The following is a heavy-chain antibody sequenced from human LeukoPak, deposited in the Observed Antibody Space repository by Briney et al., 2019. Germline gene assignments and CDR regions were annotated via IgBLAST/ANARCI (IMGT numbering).Heavy chain of an antibody. V-gene: IGHV1-2*02. CDR1: GYTFTGHY. J-gene: IGHJ4*02. D-gene: IGHD5-12*01. CDR2: INPDNGGT. Sequence: ASVKVSCKASGYTFTGHYIHWVRQAPGQGLEWMGWINPDNGGTNYAQKFQGRVTMTRDMSISTAYMELSRLRSDDTAVYYCARDPSNSGYDYLYYFDYWGQGTLVTVSS. CDR3: ARDPSNSGYDYLYYFDY.